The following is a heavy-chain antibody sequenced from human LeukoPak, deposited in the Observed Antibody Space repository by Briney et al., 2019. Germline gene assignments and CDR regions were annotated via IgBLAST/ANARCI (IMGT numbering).Heavy chain of an antibody. CDR1: GCSISSGYY. Sequence: SETLSLTCTVSGCSISSGYYWGWIRQPPGKGLEWIGSTYHSGSTYYNPSLKSRVTISVDTSKNQFSLKLSSVTAADTAVYYCARGTRGDYVYHRGNFRRMVYYYYMDVWGKGTTVTVSS. CDR3: ARGTRGDYVYHRGNFRRMVYYYYMDV. V-gene: IGHV4-38-2*02. J-gene: IGHJ6*03. D-gene: IGHD4-17*01. CDR2: TYHSGST.